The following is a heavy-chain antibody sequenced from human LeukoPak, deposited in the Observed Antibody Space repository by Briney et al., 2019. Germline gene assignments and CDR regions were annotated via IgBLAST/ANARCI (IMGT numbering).Heavy chain of an antibody. CDR1: GYTFTSYG. V-gene: IGHV1-2*02. J-gene: IGHJ4*02. CDR3: ARDGGPMIVVVITGDFDY. Sequence: ASVKVSCKASGYTFTSYGISWVRQAPGQGLEWMGWINPNSGGTNYAQKFQGRVTMTRDTSISTAYMELNRLRSDDTAVYYCARDGGPMIVVVITGDFDYWGQGTLVTVSS. CDR2: INPNSGGT. D-gene: IGHD3-22*01.